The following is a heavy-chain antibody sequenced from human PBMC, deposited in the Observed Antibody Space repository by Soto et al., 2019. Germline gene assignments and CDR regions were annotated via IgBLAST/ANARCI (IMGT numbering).Heavy chain of an antibody. J-gene: IGHJ4*02. CDR3: ARGYSSSWYYFDY. CDR1: GFTVSSNY. Sequence: GGSLRLSCAASGFTVSSNYMSWVRQAPGKGLEWVSVIYSGGSTYYADSVKGRFTISRDNSKNTLYLQMNSLRAEDTAVYYCARGYSSSWYYFDYWGQGTLVTVSS. V-gene: IGHV3-66*01. CDR2: IYSGGST. D-gene: IGHD6-13*01.